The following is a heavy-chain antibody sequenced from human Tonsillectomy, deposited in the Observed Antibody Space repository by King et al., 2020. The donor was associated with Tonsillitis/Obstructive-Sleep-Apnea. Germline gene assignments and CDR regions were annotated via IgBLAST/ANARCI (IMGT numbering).Heavy chain of an antibody. D-gene: IGHD3-3*01. V-gene: IGHV3-73*01. CDR1: GFTFSGSA. CDR2: IRSKANSYAT. CDR3: TSPTQVSYDFWSGFSSRYMDV. J-gene: IGHJ6*03. Sequence: QLVQSGGGLVQPGGSLKLSCAASGFTFSGSAMHWVRQASGKGLEWVGRIRSKANSYATAYAASVKGRFTISRDDSKNTAYLQMNSLKTEDTAVYYCTSPTQVSYDFWSGFSSRYMDVWGKGTTVTVSS.